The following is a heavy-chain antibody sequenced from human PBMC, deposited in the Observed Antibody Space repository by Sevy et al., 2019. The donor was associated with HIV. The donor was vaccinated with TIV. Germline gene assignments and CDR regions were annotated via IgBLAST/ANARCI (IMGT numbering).Heavy chain of an antibody. D-gene: IGHD4-17*01. CDR2: INPNSGGT. J-gene: IGHJ3*02. CDR3: ARGATTVVTPSFAFDI. Sequence: ASVKVSCKASGYTFTGYYMHWVRQAPGQGLEWMGWINPNSGGTNYAQKFQGRVTMTRDMSISTAYMELSRLRSDDTAVYYCARGATTVVTPSFAFDIWGQGTMVTVSS. V-gene: IGHV1-2*02. CDR1: GYTFTGYY.